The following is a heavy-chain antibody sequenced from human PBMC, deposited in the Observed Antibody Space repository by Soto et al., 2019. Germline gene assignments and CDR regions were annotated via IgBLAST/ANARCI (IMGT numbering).Heavy chain of an antibody. D-gene: IGHD6-13*01. Sequence: PGGSLRLSCTASGFTFSSYDLHWVRQAPGKGLEWVAVISHDGSNKYYTESVRGRFTISRDNSKNTLYPQMSSLRAEDTAVYYCARDGSSWSFDYWGQGTLVTVSS. CDR3: ARDGSSWSFDY. V-gene: IGHV3-30-3*01. J-gene: IGHJ4*02. CDR1: GFTFSSYD. CDR2: ISHDGSNK.